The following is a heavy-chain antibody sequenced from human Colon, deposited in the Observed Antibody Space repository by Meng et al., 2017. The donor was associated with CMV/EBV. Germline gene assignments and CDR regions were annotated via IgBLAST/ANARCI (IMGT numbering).Heavy chain of an antibody. CDR2: INWNSGSI. CDR1: GFTFDEYG. J-gene: IGHJ5*02. Sequence: SLKISCVASGFTFDEYGMHWVRQAPGKGLEWVSSINWNSGSIGYADSVKGRFIISRDNSRNFLYQQMNSLRPEDMAVYYCVRNKDIVVVPAAPWGQGTLVTVSS. V-gene: IGHV3-9*03. CDR3: VRNKDIVVVPAAP. D-gene: IGHD2-2*01.